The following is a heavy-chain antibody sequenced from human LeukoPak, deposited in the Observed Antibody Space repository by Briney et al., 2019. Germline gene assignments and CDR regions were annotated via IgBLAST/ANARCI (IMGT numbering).Heavy chain of an antibody. CDR1: GGSIRGYY. D-gene: IGHD3-10*01. CDR2: IYYTGIT. J-gene: IGHJ3*01. V-gene: IGHV4-59*01. CDR3: ARTEGSGSSPF. Sequence: SETLSLTCTVSGGSIRGYYWIWIRQPPGRGLEWIAYIYYTGITNYNPSLQSRVTISVDTSKNQFSLMLTSMTAADTAVYYCARTEGSGSSPFWGQGPMVPVPS.